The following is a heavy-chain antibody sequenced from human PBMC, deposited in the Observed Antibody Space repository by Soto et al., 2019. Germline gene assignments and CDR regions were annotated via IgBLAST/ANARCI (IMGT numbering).Heavy chain of an antibody. CDR2: ISSSSSYT. D-gene: IGHD2-15*01. CDR3: ARDSPLGYCSGGSCYSYYYYGMDV. Sequence: QVQLVESGGGLVKPGGSLRLSCAASGFTFSDYYMSWIRQAPGKGLEWVSYISSSSSYTNYADSVKGRFTISRDNAKNSLYLQMNSLRAEDTAVYYCARDSPLGYCSGGSCYSYYYYGMDVWGQGTTVTVSS. V-gene: IGHV3-11*06. CDR1: GFTFSDYY. J-gene: IGHJ6*02.